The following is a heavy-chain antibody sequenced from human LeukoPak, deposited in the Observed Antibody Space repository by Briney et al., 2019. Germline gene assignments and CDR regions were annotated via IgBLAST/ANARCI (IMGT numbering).Heavy chain of an antibody. CDR3: ARAEWSVAGTFFDY. CDR1: GGSISSYY. V-gene: IGHV4-4*07. Sequence: PSETLSLTCTVSGGSISSYYWSWIRQPAGKGLEWIGRIYTSGSTNYNPSLKSRVTRSVDTSKNQFSLKLSSVTAADTAVYYCARAEWSVAGTFFDYWGQGTLVTVSS. J-gene: IGHJ4*02. CDR2: IYTSGST. D-gene: IGHD6-19*01.